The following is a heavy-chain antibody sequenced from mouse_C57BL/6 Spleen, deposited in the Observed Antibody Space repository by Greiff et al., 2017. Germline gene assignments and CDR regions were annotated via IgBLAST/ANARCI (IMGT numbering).Heavy chain of an antibody. J-gene: IGHJ4*01. D-gene: IGHD2-4*01. Sequence: VQLQQSGPELVKPGASVKMSCKASGYTFTDYNMHWVKQSHGKSLEWIGYINPNNGGTSYNQKFKGKATLTVNKSSSTAYMGLRSLTSEDSAVYYCARGRDYGGYYAMDYWGQGTSVTVSS. CDR2: INPNNGGT. CDR1: GYTFTDYN. CDR3: ARGRDYGGYYAMDY. V-gene: IGHV1-22*01.